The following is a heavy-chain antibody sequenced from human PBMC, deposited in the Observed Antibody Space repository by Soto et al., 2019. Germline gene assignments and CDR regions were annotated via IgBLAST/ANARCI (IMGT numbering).Heavy chain of an antibody. Sequence: PSETLSLTCTVSGGSISSSSYYWGWIRQPPGKGLEWIGSIYYSGSTYYNPSLKSRVTISVDTSKNQFSLKLSSVTAADTAVYYCARALGSGWFDPWGQGTLVTVSS. CDR1: GGSISSSSYY. D-gene: IGHD6-19*01. V-gene: IGHV4-39*01. CDR2: IYYSGST. J-gene: IGHJ5*02. CDR3: ARALGSGWFDP.